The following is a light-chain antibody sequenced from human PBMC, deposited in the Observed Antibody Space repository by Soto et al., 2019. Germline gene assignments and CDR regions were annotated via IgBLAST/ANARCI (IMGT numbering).Light chain of an antibody. J-gene: IGKJ5*01. CDR2: GES. Sequence: ESVFMQSPATLSLSPGERATLSSSASQSVSSSYLAWYQHKPGQAPGLLLFGESRRATGIADRFSCSGCGTELNLTISSRQFEHFAVYYYQRRSNWPPRTFGQGTRLEIK. V-gene: IGKV3D-20*02. CDR3: QRRSNWPPRT. CDR1: QSVSSSY.